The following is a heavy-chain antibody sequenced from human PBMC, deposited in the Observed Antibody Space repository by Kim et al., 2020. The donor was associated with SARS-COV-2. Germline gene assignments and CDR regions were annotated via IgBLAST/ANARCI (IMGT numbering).Heavy chain of an antibody. V-gene: IGHV3-23*01. J-gene: IGHJ3*02. CDR3: ANRRGGWGAFDI. D-gene: IGHD3-16*01. CDR2: LSHSDGSE. CDR1: GFTLSSSA. Sequence: GGSLRLSCVASGFTLSSSAMTWIRRAPGKGLEWVSTLSHSDGSEFYADSVKGRFSISRDNSKNTLYLQMNSLTVEDTAVYFCANRRGGWGAFDIWGQGTMVTVSS.